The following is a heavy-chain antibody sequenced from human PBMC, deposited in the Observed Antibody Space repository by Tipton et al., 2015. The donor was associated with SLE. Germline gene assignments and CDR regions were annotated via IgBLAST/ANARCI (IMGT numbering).Heavy chain of an antibody. J-gene: IGHJ5*02. CDR2: IYYSGST. CDR3: ARLEDPFGIFGVPKGWFDP. V-gene: IGHV4-59*07. D-gene: IGHD3-3*02. Sequence: TLSLTCAIYSGSFSGYHWSWIRQPPGKGLEWIGYIYYSGSTNYNPSLKSRVTISVDTSKKQFSLKLSSVTAADMAVYYCARLEDPFGIFGVPKGWFDPWGQGTLVTVSS. CDR1: SGSFSGYH.